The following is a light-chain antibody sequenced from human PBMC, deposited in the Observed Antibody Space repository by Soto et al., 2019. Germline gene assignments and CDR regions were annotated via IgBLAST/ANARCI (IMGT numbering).Light chain of an antibody. Sequence: DIQLTQSPSFLSASVGDIVTINCRASRGISSYLAWYQQKPGKAPKLLIYAASTLQTGVPSRFSGSGSGTEFTLTISSLQPEDFAVYYCQQYFYWPPLTFGGGTKVDIK. CDR3: QQYFYWPPLT. J-gene: IGKJ4*01. CDR2: AAS. CDR1: RGISSY. V-gene: IGKV1-9*01.